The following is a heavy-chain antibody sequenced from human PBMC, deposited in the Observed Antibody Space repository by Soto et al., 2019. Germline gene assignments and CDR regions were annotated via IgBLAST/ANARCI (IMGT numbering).Heavy chain of an antibody. J-gene: IGHJ4*02. V-gene: IGHV3-30*18. Sequence: QVQLVESGGGVVQPGRSLRLSCAASGFTFSSYGMHWVRQAPGKGLEWVAVISYDGSNKYYADSVKGRFTISRDNSKNTLYQQMNSLRAEDTAVYYCANIRSTTVTTGYFDYWGQGTLVTVSS. CDR2: ISYDGSNK. D-gene: IGHD4-17*01. CDR1: GFTFSSYG. CDR3: ANIRSTTVTTGYFDY.